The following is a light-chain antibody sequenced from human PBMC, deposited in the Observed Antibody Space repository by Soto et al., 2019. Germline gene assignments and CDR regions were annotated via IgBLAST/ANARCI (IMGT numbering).Light chain of an antibody. J-gene: IGLJ2*01. V-gene: IGLV1-44*01. Sequence: QSVLTQPPSVSGTPGQRVTISCSGSSSNIGSNTVIWYQQLPGTAPTLLINCNNQRPSGVPDRFSGSKSGTSASLAISGLQAEDEADYYCAAWDSSLSGPVFGGGTKVTVL. CDR2: CNN. CDR3: AAWDSSLSGPV. CDR1: SSNIGSNT.